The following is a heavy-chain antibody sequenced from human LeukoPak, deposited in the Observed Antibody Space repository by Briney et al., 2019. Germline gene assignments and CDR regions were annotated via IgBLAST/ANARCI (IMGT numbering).Heavy chain of an antibody. CDR1: GGSISSYY. D-gene: IGHD2-2*01. Sequence: SETLSPTCTVSGGSISSYYWSWIRQPAGKGLEWIGRIYTSGSTNYNPSLKSRVTMSVDTSKNQFSLKLSSVTAADTAVYYCARDQIVVVPAAIGDYYYYMDVWGKGTTVTVSS. V-gene: IGHV4-4*07. CDR3: ARDQIVVVPAAIGDYYYYMDV. J-gene: IGHJ6*03. CDR2: IYTSGST.